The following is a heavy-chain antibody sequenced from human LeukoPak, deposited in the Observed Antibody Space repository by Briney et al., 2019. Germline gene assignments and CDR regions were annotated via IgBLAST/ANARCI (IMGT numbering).Heavy chain of an antibody. D-gene: IGHD6-19*01. CDR3: ARGRAAVAGTKYFQH. Sequence: GSLRLSCAASGFTVSSNYMSWVRQPPGKGLEWIGEINHSGSTNYNPSLKSRVTISVDTSKNQFSLKLSSVTAADTAVYYCARGRAAVAGTKYFQHWGQGTLVTVSS. V-gene: IGHV4-34*01. J-gene: IGHJ1*01. CDR1: GFTVSSNY. CDR2: INHSGST.